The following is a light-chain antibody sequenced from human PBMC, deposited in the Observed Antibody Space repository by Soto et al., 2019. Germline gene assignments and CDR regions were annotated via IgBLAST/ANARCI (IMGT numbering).Light chain of an antibody. J-gene: IGKJ1*01. V-gene: IGKV3-20*01. CDR1: QSVSSNY. CDR2: DAS. CDR3: QQYGSSPST. Sequence: EIVLTQSPGTLSLSPGERATLSCRSSQSVSSNYLAWYQQKPGQAPRLLIYDASSRATGIPDRFSSSGSGTDFTLTISRLEPEDFAVYYCQQYGSSPSTFGQGTKVEIK.